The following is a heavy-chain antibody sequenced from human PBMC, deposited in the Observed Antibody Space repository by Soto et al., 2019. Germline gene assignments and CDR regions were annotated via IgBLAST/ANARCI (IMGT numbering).Heavy chain of an antibody. J-gene: IGHJ4*02. Sequence: ASVKVSCKASGGTFSSYAISWVRQAPGQGLEWMGGIIPIFGTANYAQKFQGRVTITADESTSTAYMELSSLRSEDTAVYYCARVEDDFWSGYYDHWGQGTLVTVYS. V-gene: IGHV1-69*13. CDR3: ARVEDDFWSGYYDH. CDR2: IIPIFGTA. D-gene: IGHD3-3*01. CDR1: GGTFSSYA.